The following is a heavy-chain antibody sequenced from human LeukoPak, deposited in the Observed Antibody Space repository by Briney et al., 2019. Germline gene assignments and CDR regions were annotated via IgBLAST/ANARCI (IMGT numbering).Heavy chain of an antibody. CDR1: GFTLSSYE. V-gene: IGHV3-23*01. J-gene: IGHJ4*02. CDR3: ARDRDYYGSGTADY. D-gene: IGHD3-10*01. CDR2: IGYSGGDT. Sequence: GGSLRLSCTVSGFTLSSYEMTWFRQAPGKGLEWVSSIGYSGGDTHYADSVKGRFTISRDNSKNTLYLQLNSLRAEDTALYYCARDRDYYGSGTADYWGQGTLVTVSS.